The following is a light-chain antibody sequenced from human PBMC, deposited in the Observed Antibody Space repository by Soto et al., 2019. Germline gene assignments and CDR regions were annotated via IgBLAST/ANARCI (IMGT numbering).Light chain of an antibody. J-gene: IGKJ3*01. V-gene: IGKV3-15*01. CDR2: RAS. Sequence: EIVMTQSPATLAVSPGDTATLSCRASQSLGGNLAWYQQKPGQGPRLLIFRASSRATGVPARFSASGSGTEFTLTIDTLEPEDFAIYYCQHRYNWPLTFGSGTKVDIK. CDR3: QHRYNWPLT. CDR1: QSLGGN.